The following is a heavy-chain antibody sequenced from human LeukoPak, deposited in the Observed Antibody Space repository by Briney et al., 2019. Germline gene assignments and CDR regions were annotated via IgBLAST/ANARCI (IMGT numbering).Heavy chain of an antibody. CDR1: GGSFSGYS. Sequence: PSETLSLTCAVYGGSFSGYSWNWIRQSPGKGLEWIGDINHSGSTNCNPSLKSRVTISVDTSKNQFSLKLSSVTAADTAVYYCARRGVYYYYMDVWGKRTTVTVSS. CDR3: ARRGVYYYYMDV. CDR2: INHSGST. V-gene: IGHV4-34*01. D-gene: IGHD2-8*01. J-gene: IGHJ6*03.